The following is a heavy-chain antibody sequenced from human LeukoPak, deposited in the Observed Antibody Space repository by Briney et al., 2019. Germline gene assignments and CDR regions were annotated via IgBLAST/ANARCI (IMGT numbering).Heavy chain of an antibody. D-gene: IGHD3-22*01. J-gene: IGHJ3*02. CDR2: INPNSGGT. CDR1: GYTFTGYY. CDR3: ARGTYYYDSSGYYYFDAFDI. Sequence: ASVKVSCKASGYTFTGYYMHWVRQAPGQGLEWMGWINPNSGGTNYAQKFQGRVTMTRDTSISTAYMELGRLRSDDTAVYYCARGTYYYDSSGYYYFDAFDIWGQGTMVTVSS. V-gene: IGHV1-2*02.